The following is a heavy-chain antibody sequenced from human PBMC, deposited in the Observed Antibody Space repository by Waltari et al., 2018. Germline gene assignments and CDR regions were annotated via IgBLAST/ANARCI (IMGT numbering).Heavy chain of an antibody. V-gene: IGHV1-46*01. J-gene: IGHJ3*02. Sequence: QVQLVQSGAEVKKPGASVKVSCKASGYTFTSYYMHWVRQAPGQGLEWMGIINPSGGSTSYAQKFQGRVTRPRDTSTSTVYMELSSLRSEDTAVYYCARVGRFLEWLLYGDAFDIWGQGTMVTVSS. CDR1: GYTFTSYY. D-gene: IGHD3-3*01. CDR3: ARVGRFLEWLLYGDAFDI. CDR2: INPSGGST.